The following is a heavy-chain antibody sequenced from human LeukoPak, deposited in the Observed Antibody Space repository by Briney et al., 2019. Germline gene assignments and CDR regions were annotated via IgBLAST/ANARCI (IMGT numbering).Heavy chain of an antibody. CDR2: INHSGST. Sequence: NPSETLSLTCAGYGGSFSGYYWSWVRQPPGKGLEWIGEINHSGSTNYNPSLKSRVTISVDASKNQFSLKLSSVTAADTAVYYCARGGYYDILTGYTDWGQGTLVTVSS. CDR3: ARGGYYDILTGYTD. CDR1: GGSFSGYY. D-gene: IGHD3-9*01. V-gene: IGHV4-34*01. J-gene: IGHJ4*02.